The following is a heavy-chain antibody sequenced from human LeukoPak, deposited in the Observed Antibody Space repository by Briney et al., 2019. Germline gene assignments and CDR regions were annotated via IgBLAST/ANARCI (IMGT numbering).Heavy chain of an antibody. Sequence: QPGGSLRLSCAASGFTFSNYAMSWVRQAPGKGLEWVSGISGSGGSTYYADSVKGRFTISRDNSKNTLYLEMNSLRAEDTAVSYCAKYHSFDWLPNDDWGQGTLVTVS. V-gene: IGHV3-23*01. CDR1: GFTFSNYA. J-gene: IGHJ4*02. D-gene: IGHD3-9*01. CDR3: AKYHSFDWLPNDD. CDR2: ISGSGGST.